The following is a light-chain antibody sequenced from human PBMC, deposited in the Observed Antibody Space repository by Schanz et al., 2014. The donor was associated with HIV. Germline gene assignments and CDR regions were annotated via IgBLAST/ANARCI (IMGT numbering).Light chain of an antibody. V-gene: IGLV1-40*01. CDR1: SSNIGAGYH. CDR2: GNS. CDR3: QSYDSGLRGVV. Sequence: QSVLTQPPSVSGAPGQRVTISCTGSSSNIGAGYHVQWYQQLPGTAPKLLIYGNSNRPSGVPDRFSGSKSGTSASLAITGLQADDEAAYYCQSYDSGLRGVVFGGGTKLTV. J-gene: IGLJ2*01.